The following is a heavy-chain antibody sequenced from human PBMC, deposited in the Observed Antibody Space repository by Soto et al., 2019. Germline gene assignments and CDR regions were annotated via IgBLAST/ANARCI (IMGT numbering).Heavy chain of an antibody. J-gene: IGHJ4*02. D-gene: IGHD4-17*01. V-gene: IGHV4-39*01. CDR2: IYYSGST. CDR3: ASLYGDYVSY. Sequence: NPSETLSLTCTVSGGSISSSSFHWGWIHQPPGKGLEWIGSIYYSGSTYYNPSLKSRVTISVDTSKNQFSLKLSSVTAADTAVYYCASLYGDYVSYWGQGTLVTVPS. CDR1: GGSISSSSFH.